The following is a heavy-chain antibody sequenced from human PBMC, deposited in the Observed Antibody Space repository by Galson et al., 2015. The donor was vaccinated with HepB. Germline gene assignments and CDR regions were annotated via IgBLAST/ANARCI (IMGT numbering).Heavy chain of an antibody. Sequence: SVKVSCKASGYTFTSYGISWVRQAPGQGLEWMGWINPNSGGTNYAQKFQGRVTMTRDTSISTAYMELSRLRSADTAVYYCATWMCTVVTGGAFDIWGQGTMVTVSS. J-gene: IGHJ3*02. D-gene: IGHD4-23*01. CDR1: GYTFTSYG. CDR2: INPNSGGT. CDR3: ATWMCTVVTGGAFDI. V-gene: IGHV1-2*02.